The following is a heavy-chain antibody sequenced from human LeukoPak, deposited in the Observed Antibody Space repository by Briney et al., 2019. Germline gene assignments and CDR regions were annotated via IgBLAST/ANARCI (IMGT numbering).Heavy chain of an antibody. CDR1: GFTFSSYS. CDR2: ISSSSSYI. J-gene: IGHJ2*01. V-gene: IGHV3-21*01. D-gene: IGHD6-19*01. Sequence: GGSLRLSCAASGFTFSSYSMNWVRQAPGKGLEWVSSISSSSSYIYYADSVKGRFTISRDNAKNSLYLQMNSLRAEDTAVYYCARERSRGIAVAGGGHWYFDLRGRGTLVTVSS. CDR3: ARERSRGIAVAGGGHWYFDL.